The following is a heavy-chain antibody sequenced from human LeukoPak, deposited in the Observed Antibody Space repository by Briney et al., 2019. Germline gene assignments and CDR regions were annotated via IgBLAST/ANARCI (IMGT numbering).Heavy chain of an antibody. CDR1: GFTFSSYS. V-gene: IGHV3-48*02. CDR3: AIRGYYDTTYAYDYHAMDV. CDR2: ISGGSDTR. Sequence: GGSLRLSCAASGFTFSSYSMNWVRQSPGKGLEWLSYISGGSDTRYHADSLKGRFTISRDNAKNSLYLQMNSLRDEDTAVYYCAIRGYYDTTYAYDYHAMDVWGQGTAVTVSS. J-gene: IGHJ6*02. D-gene: IGHD3-22*01.